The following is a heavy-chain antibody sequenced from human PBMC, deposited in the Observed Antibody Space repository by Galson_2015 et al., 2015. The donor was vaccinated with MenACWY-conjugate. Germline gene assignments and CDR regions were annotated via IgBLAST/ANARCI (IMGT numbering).Heavy chain of an antibody. J-gene: IGHJ4*02. CDR2: ISSSSTSI. CDR3: AKSMTILDY. D-gene: IGHD4/OR15-4a*01. Sequence: SLRLSCAASGFIFSSHSMNWVRQAPGRGLEWISYISSSSTSINYADSVKGRFTISRDNAKNSLYLQMNSLRDEDTAVCYCAKSMTILDYWGQGTLVTVSS. CDR1: GFIFSSHS. V-gene: IGHV3-48*02.